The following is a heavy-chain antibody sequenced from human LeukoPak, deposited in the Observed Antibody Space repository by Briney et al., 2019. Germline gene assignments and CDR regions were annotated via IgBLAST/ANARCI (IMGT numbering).Heavy chain of an antibody. CDR3: ASRYGSGSYGFDY. CDR1: GGSISSGGYS. V-gene: IGHV4-61*08. CDR2: IYYSGSA. D-gene: IGHD3-10*01. J-gene: IGHJ4*02. Sequence: SETLSLTCAVSGGSISSGGYSWSWIRQPPGKGLEWIGYIYYSGSAYYNPSLKSRVTISADTSKNQFSLKLSSVTAADTAVYYCASRYGSGSYGFDYWGQGTLVTVSS.